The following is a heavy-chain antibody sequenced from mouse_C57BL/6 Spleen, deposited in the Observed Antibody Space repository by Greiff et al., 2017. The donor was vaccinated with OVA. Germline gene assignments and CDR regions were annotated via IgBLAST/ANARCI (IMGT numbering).Heavy chain of an antibody. CDR3: ASTTVVYFDY. Sequence: QVQLQQSGAELVKPGASVKLSCKASGYTFTSYWMQWVKQRPGQGLEWIGEIDPSDSYTNYNQKFKGKATLTVDTSSSTAYMQLSSLTSEDSAVYYCASTTVVYFDYWGQGTTLTVSS. D-gene: IGHD1-1*01. CDR2: IDPSDSYT. J-gene: IGHJ2*01. V-gene: IGHV1-50*01. CDR1: GYTFTSYW.